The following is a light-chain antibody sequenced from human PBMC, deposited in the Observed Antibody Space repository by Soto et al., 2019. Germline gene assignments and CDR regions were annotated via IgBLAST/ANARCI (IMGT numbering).Light chain of an antibody. V-gene: IGKV1-5*01. Sequence: DIHMTQSPSSLSPSVGDRVTITCRASQSIRYWVAWYQHKPGKAPKLLIYDASTLESGVPTRFSGSGSGTEFTLTISSLHPDDFATYYCQQYNILSTFGQGTKVDI. CDR3: QQYNILST. J-gene: IGKJ1*01. CDR2: DAS. CDR1: QSIRYW.